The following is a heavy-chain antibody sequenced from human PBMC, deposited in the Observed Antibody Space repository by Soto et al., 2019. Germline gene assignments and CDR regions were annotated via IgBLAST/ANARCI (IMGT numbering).Heavy chain of an antibody. CDR2: ISSSSSTV. V-gene: IGHV3-48*01. Sequence: GGSLRLSCAASGFTFSSYSMNWVRQAPGKGLEWVSYISSSSSTVYYADSVKGRFTISRDNAKNSLYLQMNSLRAEDTAVYYCARDYYDSSGYYALFDYWGQGTLVTVSS. CDR3: ARDYYDSSGYYALFDY. D-gene: IGHD3-22*01. J-gene: IGHJ4*02. CDR1: GFTFSSYS.